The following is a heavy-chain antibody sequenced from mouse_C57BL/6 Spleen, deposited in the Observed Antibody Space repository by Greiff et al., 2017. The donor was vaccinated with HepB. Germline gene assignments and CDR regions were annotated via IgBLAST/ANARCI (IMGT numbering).Heavy chain of an antibody. V-gene: IGHV2-9-1*01. CDR3: ASHYYGSSYWYFDV. J-gene: IGHJ1*03. CDR2: IWTGGGK. CDR1: GFSLTSYA. D-gene: IGHD1-1*01. Sequence: VKVVESGPGLVAPSQSLSITCTVSGFSLTSYAISWVRQPPGKGREWLGVIWTGGGKNYNSALKSRLSISKDNSKSQVFLKMNSLQTDDTARYYCASHYYGSSYWYFDVWGTGTTVTVSS.